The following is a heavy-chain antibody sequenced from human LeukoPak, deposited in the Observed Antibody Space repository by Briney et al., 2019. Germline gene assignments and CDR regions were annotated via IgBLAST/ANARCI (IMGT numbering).Heavy chain of an antibody. CDR1: GGSISSSGYY. V-gene: IGHV4-39*01. CDR3: ARHNHGMDV. CDR2: IDYSGST. J-gene: IGHJ6*02. Sequence: SETLSLTCTVSGGSISSSGYYWGWIRQPPGKGLAWIGSIDYSGSTYYNPSLKNRVTISVDASKKRFSLKLSSVTVADTAVVYCARHNHGMDVWGQGTTVTVSS.